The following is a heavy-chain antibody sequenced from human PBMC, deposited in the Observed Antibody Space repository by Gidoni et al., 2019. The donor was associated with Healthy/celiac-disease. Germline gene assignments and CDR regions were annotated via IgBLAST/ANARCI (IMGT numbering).Heavy chain of an antibody. CDR2: MNPNSGNT. V-gene: IGHV1-8*01. CDR3: ARGGSSSWYGTYYYYGMDV. D-gene: IGHD6-13*01. J-gene: IGHJ6*02. Sequence: QVQLVQSGAEVKKPGASVKVHCKASGYTFTSYDINWVRQATGQGLEWMGWMNPNSGNTGYAQKFQGRVTMTRNTSISTAYMELSSLRSEDTAVYYCARGGSSSWYGTYYYYGMDVWGQGTTVTVSS. CDR1: GYTFTSYD.